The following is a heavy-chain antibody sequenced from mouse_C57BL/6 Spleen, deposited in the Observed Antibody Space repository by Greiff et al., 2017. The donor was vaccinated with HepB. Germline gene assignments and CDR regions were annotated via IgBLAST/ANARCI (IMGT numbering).Heavy chain of an antibody. CDR1: GYTFTDYN. V-gene: IGHV1-22*01. D-gene: IGHD1-1*01. Sequence: EVQLQQSGPELVKPGASVKMSCKASGYTFTDYNMHWVKQSHGKSLEWIGYINPNNGGTSYNQKFKGKATLTVNKSSSTAYMELRSLTSEDSAVYYCARHYGSSYPLYYAMDYWGQGTSVTVSS. CDR3: ARHYGSSYPLYYAMDY. J-gene: IGHJ4*01. CDR2: INPNNGGT.